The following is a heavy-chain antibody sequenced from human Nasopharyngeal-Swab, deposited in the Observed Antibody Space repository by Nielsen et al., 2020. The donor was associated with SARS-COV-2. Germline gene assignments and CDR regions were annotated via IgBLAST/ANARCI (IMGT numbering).Heavy chain of an antibody. CDR1: GFNFGDYA. CDR3: AKAFPTDY. CDR2: ISWNSAGL. Sequence: SLKISCAASGFNFGDYAMHWVRQAPGKGLEGVSGISWNSAGLGYADSVKGRFTISRDNAKNSLYLQMNSLRPEDTALYYCAKAFPTDYWGQGTLVTVSS. J-gene: IGHJ4*02. V-gene: IGHV3-9*01.